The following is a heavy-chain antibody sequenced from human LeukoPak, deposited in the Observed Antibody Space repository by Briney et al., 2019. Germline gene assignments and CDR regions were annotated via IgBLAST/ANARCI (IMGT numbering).Heavy chain of an antibody. D-gene: IGHD3-16*01. J-gene: IGHJ4*02. CDR2: INSDGRST. Sequence: GGSLRLSCAASGFTFSNYWMHWVRQAPGKGLVWVSRINSDGRSTNYADSVKGRFTISRDNAKNTLYLQMNSLRAEDMAVYYCAKDGGQGADYWGQGTLVTVSS. CDR3: AKDGGQGADY. V-gene: IGHV3-74*01. CDR1: GFTFSNYW.